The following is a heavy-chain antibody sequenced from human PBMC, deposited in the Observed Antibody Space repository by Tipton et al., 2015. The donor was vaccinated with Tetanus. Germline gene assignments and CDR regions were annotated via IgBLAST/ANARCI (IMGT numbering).Heavy chain of an antibody. Sequence: LRLSCTVSGGSISSADYYWSWIRQPPGKGLEWIGYVSDSGSTYSNPSLRSRIIISVDTSKNQISLKLSSVTAADTAVYYCARRSYCSSSRCFDAFDLWGQGTMVTVSS. CDR2: VSDSGST. CDR1: GGSISSADYY. V-gene: IGHV4-30-4*01. J-gene: IGHJ3*01. CDR3: ARRSYCSSSRCFDAFDL. D-gene: IGHD2-2*01.